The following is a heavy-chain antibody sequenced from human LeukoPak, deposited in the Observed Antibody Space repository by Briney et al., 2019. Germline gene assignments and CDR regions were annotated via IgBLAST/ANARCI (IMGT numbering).Heavy chain of an antibody. Sequence: GGSLRLSCAASGFTFSSSSMNWVSQAPGKGLEWVSSISSSSSYIYYADSVKGRFTISRDNAKNSLYLQMNSLRAEDTAVYYCARLGDWDWFDPWGQGTLVTVSS. CDR1: GFTFSSSS. V-gene: IGHV3-21*01. CDR3: ARLGDWDWFDP. J-gene: IGHJ5*02. CDR2: ISSSSSYI. D-gene: IGHD3-10*01.